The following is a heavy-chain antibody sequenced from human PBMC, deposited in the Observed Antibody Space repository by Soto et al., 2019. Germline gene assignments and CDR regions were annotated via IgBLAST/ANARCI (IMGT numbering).Heavy chain of an antibody. J-gene: IGHJ4*02. D-gene: IGHD3-16*02. Sequence: SETLSLTCTVSGGSISSSSYYWGWIRQPPGKGLEWIGSIYYSGSTYYNPSLKSRVTIPVDTSKNQFSLKLSSVTAADTAVYYCASWELSRGRDFDYWGQGTLVTVSS. CDR1: GGSISSSSYY. CDR2: IYYSGST. V-gene: IGHV4-39*01. CDR3: ASWELSRGRDFDY.